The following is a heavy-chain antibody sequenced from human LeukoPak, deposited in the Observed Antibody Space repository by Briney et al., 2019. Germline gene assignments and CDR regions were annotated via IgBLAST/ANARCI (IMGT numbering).Heavy chain of an antibody. CDR1: GYTFTSYY. J-gene: IGHJ4*02. Sequence: ASVKVSCKASGYTFTSYYMHWVRQAPGQGLEWMGIINPSGGSTSYAQKFQGRVTMTRDTTTSTVYMELSSLRSEDTAVYYCARETSIAVADNWGQGTLVTVSS. D-gene: IGHD6-19*01. CDR3: ARETSIAVADN. CDR2: INPSGGST. V-gene: IGHV1-46*01.